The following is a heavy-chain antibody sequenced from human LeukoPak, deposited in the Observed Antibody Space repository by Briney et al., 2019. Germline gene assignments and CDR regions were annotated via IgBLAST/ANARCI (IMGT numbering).Heavy chain of an antibody. D-gene: IGHD2-2*01. Sequence: GASVKVSCKASGYTFTSYAMNWVRQAPGQGLEWMGWISAYNGNTNYAQKLQGRVTMTTDTSTSTAYMELRSLRSDDTAVYYCARSCSSTSCNHDAFDIWGQGTMVTVSS. V-gene: IGHV1-18*01. CDR1: GYTFTSYA. J-gene: IGHJ3*02. CDR2: ISAYNGNT. CDR3: ARSCSSTSCNHDAFDI.